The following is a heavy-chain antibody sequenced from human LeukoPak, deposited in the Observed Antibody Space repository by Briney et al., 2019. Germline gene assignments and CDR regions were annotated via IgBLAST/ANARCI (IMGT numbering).Heavy chain of an antibody. CDR2: IRSKANSYAT. Sequence: GGSLRLSCAASGFTFSSYGMHWVRQAPGKGLEWVGRIRSKANSYATAYAASVKGRFTISRDDSKNTAYLQMNSLKTEDTAVYYCTRDLDYWGQGTLVTVSS. CDR3: TRDLDY. J-gene: IGHJ4*02. CDR1: GFTFSSYG. V-gene: IGHV3-73*01.